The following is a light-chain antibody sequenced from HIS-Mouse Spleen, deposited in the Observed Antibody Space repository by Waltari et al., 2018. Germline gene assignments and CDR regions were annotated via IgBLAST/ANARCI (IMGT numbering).Light chain of an antibody. Sequence: SYELTQPPSVSVSPGQTARITCSGDALPKQYAYWYQQKPGQAPVLVIYKDSERPSGIPGGSSGASSGTTVTLTISGVQAEDEADYYCQSADSSGTGWVFGGGTKLTVL. CDR3: QSADSSGTGWV. J-gene: IGLJ3*02. CDR2: KDS. V-gene: IGLV3-25*03. CDR1: ALPKQY.